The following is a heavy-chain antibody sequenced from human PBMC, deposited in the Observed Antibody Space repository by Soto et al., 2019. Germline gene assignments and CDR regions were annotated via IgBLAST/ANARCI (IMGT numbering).Heavy chain of an antibody. CDR1: GFIFGRYN. D-gene: IGHD1-26*01. Sequence: GVCRRLSCEPAGFIFGRYNMTWVRQAPEKGLEWVCSISTASTDIFYADSLKGRFIISRDNAKNSLSLQLTSLRDEDRAVYFSVRAHHAAHYYAATYAFDLWGRGTMVTVSS. J-gene: IGHJ3*01. CDR2: ISTASTDI. CDR3: VRAHHAAHYYAATYAFDL. V-gene: IGHV3-48*02.